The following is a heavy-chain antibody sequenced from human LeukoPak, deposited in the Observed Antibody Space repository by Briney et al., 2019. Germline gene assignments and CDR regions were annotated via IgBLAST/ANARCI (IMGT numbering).Heavy chain of an antibody. CDR3: ARHETGPFFDY. CDR1: GYSFTTYW. Sequence: GESPKISCKGSGYSFTTYWIGWVRQMPGKGLEWMGIIYPGDSDTRYSPSFQGQVTISADKSISTAYLQWSSLRASDTAMYYCARHETGPFFDYWGQGTLVTVSS. D-gene: IGHD3-10*01. CDR2: IYPGDSDT. V-gene: IGHV5-51*01. J-gene: IGHJ4*02.